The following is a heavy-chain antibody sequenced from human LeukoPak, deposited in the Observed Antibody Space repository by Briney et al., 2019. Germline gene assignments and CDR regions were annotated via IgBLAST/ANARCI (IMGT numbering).Heavy chain of an antibody. CDR2: ISAYNGNT. Sequence: GASVKVSCKASGYTFTSYGIIWVRQAPGQGLEWMGWISAYNGNTNYAQKLQGRVTMTTDTSTSTAYMELRSLRSDDTAVYYCARGPTYYYDSSGYADDYWGQGTLVTVSS. V-gene: IGHV1-18*01. D-gene: IGHD3-22*01. J-gene: IGHJ4*02. CDR1: GYTFTSYG. CDR3: ARGPTYYYDSSGYADDY.